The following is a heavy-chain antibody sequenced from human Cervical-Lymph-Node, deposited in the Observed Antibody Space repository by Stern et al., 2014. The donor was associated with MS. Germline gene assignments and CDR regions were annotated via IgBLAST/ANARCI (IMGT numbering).Heavy chain of an antibody. D-gene: IGHD2-15*01. J-gene: IGHJ6*02. CDR1: GFTFSSYS. V-gene: IGHV3-21*01. CDR3: ASAGSGGSSYYGMDV. CDR2: ISSSSSYI. Sequence: EVQLVESGGGLVKPGGSLRLSCAASGFTFSSYSMNWVRQAPGKGLEWVSSISSSSSYIYYADSVKGRFTISRDNAKNSLYLQMNSLRAEDTAVYYCASAGSGGSSYYGMDVWGQGTTVTVSS.